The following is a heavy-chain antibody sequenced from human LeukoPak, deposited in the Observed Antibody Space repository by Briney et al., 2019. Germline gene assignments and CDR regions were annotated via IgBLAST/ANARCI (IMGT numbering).Heavy chain of an antibody. J-gene: IGHJ5*02. V-gene: IGHV1-69*06. Sequence: ASVKVSCKASGYTFTGYYMHWVRQAPGQGLEWMGGIIPIFGTANYAQKFQGRVTITADKSTSTAYMELSSLRSEDTAVYYCARGRPTTSIAAAGVNWFDPWGQGTLVTVSS. CDR2: IIPIFGTA. CDR3: ARGRPTTSIAAAGVNWFDP. D-gene: IGHD6-13*01. CDR1: GYTFTGYY.